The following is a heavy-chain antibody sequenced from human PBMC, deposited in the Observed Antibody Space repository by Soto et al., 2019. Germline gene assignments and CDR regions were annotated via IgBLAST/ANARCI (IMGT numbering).Heavy chain of an antibody. CDR2: ISSSSSYI. Sequence: EVQLVESGGGLVKPGGSLSLSCAASGFTFSSYSMNWVRQAPGKGLEWVSSISSSSSYIYYADSVKGRFTISRDNAKNSLYLQMNSLRAEDTAVYYCAREPYYCSSTSCYPDYWGQGTLVTVSS. J-gene: IGHJ4*02. CDR1: GFTFSSYS. V-gene: IGHV3-21*01. D-gene: IGHD2-2*01. CDR3: AREPYYCSSTSCYPDY.